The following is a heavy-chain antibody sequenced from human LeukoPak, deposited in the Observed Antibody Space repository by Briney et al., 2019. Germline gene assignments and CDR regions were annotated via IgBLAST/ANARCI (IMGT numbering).Heavy chain of an antibody. Sequence: GGSLRLSCAGSEFTFGSHAMNWVRQAPGKGLEWVSAITGSGGSINYADSVKGRFTISRDNSKNTLFLQMNSLRADDTAVYYCVDEDGYNSGASPYYYGMDVWGQGTTVIVSS. D-gene: IGHD5-24*01. J-gene: IGHJ6*02. CDR3: VDEDGYNSGASPYYYGMDV. CDR2: ITGSGGSI. CDR1: EFTFGSHA. V-gene: IGHV3-23*01.